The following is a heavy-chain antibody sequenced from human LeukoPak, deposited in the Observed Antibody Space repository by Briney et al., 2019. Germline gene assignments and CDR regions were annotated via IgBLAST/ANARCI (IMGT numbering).Heavy chain of an antibody. J-gene: IGHJ6*02. D-gene: IGHD4-17*01. CDR1: GYSFTSYW. CDR2: IYPGDSDT. Sequence: GESLKISCKASGYSFTSYWIGWVRQLPGKGLEWMGIIYPGDSDTRYGPSFPGQVTISADKSISTAYLQWSSLKASGTAMYYCTATVTTGPYYYYGMDVWGQGTTVTVSS. V-gene: IGHV5-51*01. CDR3: TATVTTGPYYYYGMDV.